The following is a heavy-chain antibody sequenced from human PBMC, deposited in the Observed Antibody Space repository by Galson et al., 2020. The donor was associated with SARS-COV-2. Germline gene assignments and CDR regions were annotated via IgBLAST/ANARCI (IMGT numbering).Heavy chain of an antibody. CDR2: IRPNNGGP. CDR3: ARLVLLSMGDGFDI. J-gene: IGHJ3*02. Sequence: ASVKVSCKASGYTFTNYYIHWVRQAPGQGLEWMGCIRPNNGGPYYAEEFQGRVAMTRDTSISTAYMELSGLRSDDTAVYYCARLVLLSMGDGFDIWGQGTMVSVSS. V-gene: IGHV1-2*02. CDR1: GYTFTNYY. D-gene: IGHD2-8*01.